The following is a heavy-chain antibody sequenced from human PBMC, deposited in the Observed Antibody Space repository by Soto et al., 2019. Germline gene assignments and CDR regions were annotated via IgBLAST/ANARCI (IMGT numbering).Heavy chain of an antibody. CDR1: GFTYGAYE. V-gene: IGHV3-48*03. D-gene: IGHD3-10*01. CDR3: ARELRTLDRGVTYSMDV. CDR2: ISSSGSIR. Sequence: EVPLVESGGGLVQPGGSLRLSCAVSGFTYGAYEMNWVRQAPGKGLEWVAYISSSGSIRYYADSVQGRFTISRDNANNSLYLQMNSLRAEDTAVYYCARELRTLDRGVTYSMDVWGQGTTVTVTS. J-gene: IGHJ6*02.